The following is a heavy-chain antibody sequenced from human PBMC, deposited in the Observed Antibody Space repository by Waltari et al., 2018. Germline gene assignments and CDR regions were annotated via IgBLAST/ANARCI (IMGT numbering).Heavy chain of an antibody. CDR2: INIGNGKT. J-gene: IGHJ4*02. CDR1: GYDFISYT. CDR3: ARGGGQRLYFSFDY. D-gene: IGHD1-1*01. V-gene: IGHV1-3*04. Sequence: QVHLVQSGAEVQKPGASVKVSCKASGYDFISYTLHWVRQAPGHRLEWMGWINIGNGKTKYSQKFQDRVTITRDTSASTAYMELSSLRSEDTAVYYCARGGGQRLYFSFDYWGQGTLVTVSS.